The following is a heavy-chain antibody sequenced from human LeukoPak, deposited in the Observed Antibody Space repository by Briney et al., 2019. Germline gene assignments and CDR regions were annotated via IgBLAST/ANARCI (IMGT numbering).Heavy chain of an antibody. Sequence: PSETLSLTCAVYGGSFSVYYWSWIRQPPGKGLEWIGEINHSGSTNYNPSLKSRVTISVDTSKNQLSLKLSSVTAADTAVYYCARGGTYYYDSSGYYARYYYMDVWGKGTTVTVSS. V-gene: IGHV4-34*01. D-gene: IGHD3-22*01. CDR1: GGSFSVYY. CDR2: INHSGST. CDR3: ARGGTYYYDSSGYYARYYYMDV. J-gene: IGHJ6*03.